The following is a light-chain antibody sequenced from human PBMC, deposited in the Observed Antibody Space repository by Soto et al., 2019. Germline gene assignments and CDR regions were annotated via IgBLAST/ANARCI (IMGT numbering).Light chain of an antibody. J-gene: IGLJ6*01. CDR2: ANN. V-gene: IGLV1-40*01. CDR1: SSNIGAGYG. CDR3: QSYDSSLSGDV. Sequence: QSVVTQPPSVSGAPGQRVTISCSGSSSNIGAGYGVHWYQQVPGTAPKLLIYANNNRPSGVPDRFSGSKSGTSASLAITGLQLEDEADYYCQSYDSSLSGDVFGTGTQLTVL.